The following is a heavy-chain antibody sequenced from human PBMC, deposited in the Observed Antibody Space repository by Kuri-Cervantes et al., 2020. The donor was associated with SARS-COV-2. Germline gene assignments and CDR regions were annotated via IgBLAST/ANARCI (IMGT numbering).Heavy chain of an antibody. J-gene: IGHJ5*02. CDR2: VDGDGIDT. D-gene: IGHD3/OR15-3a*01. CDR1: GFDFRIDW. CDR3: AKDTLLWTPRGHNWFDP. V-gene: IGHV3-74*01. Sequence: GESLKISCGGSGFDFRIDWIHWIRQAPGKGLVWVARVDGDGIDTTYADSVKGRFTISRDNAKNTVYLQVNSVRAEDTAVYYCAKDTLLWTPRGHNWFDPWGQGTLVTVSS.